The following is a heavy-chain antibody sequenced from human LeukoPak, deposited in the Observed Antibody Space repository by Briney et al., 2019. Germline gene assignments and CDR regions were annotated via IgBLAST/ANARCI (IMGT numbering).Heavy chain of an antibody. V-gene: IGHV1-3*01. Sequence: VASVKVSCKASGYTFTDYALHWVRQVPGQRLEWMGWINAGNGNTKYSQKFQGRATITRDTSASTAYMELSSPRSEDTAVYYCARRLGYCSGGSCGTGGWFDPWGQGTLVTVSS. CDR3: ARRLGYCSGGSCGTGGWFDP. D-gene: IGHD2-15*01. CDR1: GYTFTDYA. CDR2: INAGNGNT. J-gene: IGHJ5*02.